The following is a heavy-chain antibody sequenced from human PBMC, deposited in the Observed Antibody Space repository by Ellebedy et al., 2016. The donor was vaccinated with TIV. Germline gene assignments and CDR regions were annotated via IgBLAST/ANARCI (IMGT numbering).Heavy chain of an antibody. D-gene: IGHD3-16*02. CDR1: GGSISSSSYY. Sequence: MPGGSLRLSCTVSGGSISSSSYYWGWIRQPPGKGLEWIGSIYYSGRTYYNPSLKSRVTISVDTSKNQFSLKLSSVTAADTAVYYCARHGGVMITFGGVIVGAGFDYWGQGTLVTVSS. CDR3: ARHGGVMITFGGVIVGAGFDY. J-gene: IGHJ4*02. CDR2: IYYSGRT. V-gene: IGHV4-39*01.